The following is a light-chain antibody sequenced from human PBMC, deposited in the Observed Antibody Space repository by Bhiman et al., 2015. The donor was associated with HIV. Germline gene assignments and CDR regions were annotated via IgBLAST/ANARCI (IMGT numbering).Light chain of an antibody. CDR1: SSNIGNNY. V-gene: IGLV1-51*01. CDR3: GTWDNSLSAFYV. CDR2: DTD. J-gene: IGLJ1*01. Sequence: QSVLTQPPSVSAAPGQRVTVSCSGSSSNIGNNYVSWYQQLPGTAPKLLIYDTDKRPSGIPDRFSGSKSGTSAILGITGLQTGDEAEYYCGTWDNSLSAFYVFGTGTKVTVL.